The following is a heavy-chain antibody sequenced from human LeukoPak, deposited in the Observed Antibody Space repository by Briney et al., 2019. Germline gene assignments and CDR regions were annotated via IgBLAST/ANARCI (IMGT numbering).Heavy chain of an antibody. D-gene: IGHD2-2*01. CDR1: GYSFTRNG. Sequence: GASVNVSCNASGYSFTRNGISWVRQAPGQGLEWMAWISTDSGNTKYAQNLQDRVTLTTDTSTSTAYMELRRLRSDDTSFYYCARDVNYAFDHWGQGTLVTASS. J-gene: IGHJ5*02. CDR2: ISTDSGNT. CDR3: ARDVNYAFDH. V-gene: IGHV1-18*01.